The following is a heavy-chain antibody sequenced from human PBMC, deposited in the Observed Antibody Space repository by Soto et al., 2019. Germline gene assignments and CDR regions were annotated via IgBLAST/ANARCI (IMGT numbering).Heavy chain of an antibody. J-gene: IGHJ4*02. CDR3: ARHKGSYSSSWTGFDY. D-gene: IGHD6-13*01. V-gene: IGHV5-10-1*01. CDR2: IDPSDSYT. Sequence: GESLKISCKGSGYSFTSYWISWVRQMPGKGLEWMGRIDPSDSYTNYSPSFQGHVTISADKSISTAYLQWSSLKASDTAMYYCARHKGSYSSSWTGFDYWGQGTLVTVSS. CDR1: GYSFTSYW.